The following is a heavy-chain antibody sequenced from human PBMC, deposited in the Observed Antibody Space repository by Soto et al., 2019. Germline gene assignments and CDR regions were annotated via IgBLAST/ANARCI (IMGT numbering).Heavy chain of an antibody. CDR1: GFTFSSDW. D-gene: IGHD3-10*01. CDR3: ARAPLDYYGSGRNYYYYGMDV. V-gene: IGHV3-11*05. Sequence: GGSLRLSCAASGFTFSSDWMHWIRQAPGKGLEWVSYISSSSSYTNYADSVKGRFTISRDNAKNSLYLQMNSLRAEDTAVYYCARAPLDYYGSGRNYYYYGMDVWGQGTTVTVSS. CDR2: ISSSSSYT. J-gene: IGHJ6*02.